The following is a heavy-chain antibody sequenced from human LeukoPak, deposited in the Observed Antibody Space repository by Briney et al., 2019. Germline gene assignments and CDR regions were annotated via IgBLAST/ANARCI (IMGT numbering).Heavy chain of an antibody. Sequence: SETLSLTCTVSGGSISSYYWSWIRQPPGKGLEWIGYIYYSGSTNYNPSLKSRVTISVDTSKNQFSLKLSSVTAADTAVYYCARIRRRWLQFSHDAFDIWGQGTMVTVSS. J-gene: IGHJ3*02. CDR2: IYYSGST. CDR3: ARIRRRWLQFSHDAFDI. CDR1: GGSISSYY. D-gene: IGHD5-24*01. V-gene: IGHV4-59*01.